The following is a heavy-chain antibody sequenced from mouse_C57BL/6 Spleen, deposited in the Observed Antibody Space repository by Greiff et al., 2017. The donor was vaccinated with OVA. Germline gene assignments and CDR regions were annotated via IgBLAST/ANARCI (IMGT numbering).Heavy chain of an antibody. D-gene: IGHD4-1*01. V-gene: IGHV1-81*01. J-gene: IGHJ4*01. Sequence: QVQLKESGAELARPGASVKLSCKASGYTFTSYGISWVKQRTGQGLEWIGEIYPRSGNTYYNEKFKGKATLTADKSSSTAYMELRSLTSEDSAVYFCARRGGTGPYYAMDYWGQGTSVTVSS. CDR1: GYTFTSYG. CDR3: ARRGGTGPYYAMDY. CDR2: IYPRSGNT.